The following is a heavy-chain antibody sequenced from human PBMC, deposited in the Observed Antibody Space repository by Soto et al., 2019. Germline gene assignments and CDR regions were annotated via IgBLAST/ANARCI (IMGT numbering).Heavy chain of an antibody. V-gene: IGHV3-23*01. CDR1: GFSLSTYV. J-gene: IGHJ6*02. CDR2: VGRTTST. Sequence: EVQLLESGGGLVQPGGSLRLSCVVSGFSLSTYVMSWVRQAPGKGLEWVSTVGRTTSTFYADSVRGRFTISRDNSKNTLYLQMNSLRAEDTAVYYCARVRQIYGMDVWGQGTTVTVSS. CDR3: ARVRQIYGMDV.